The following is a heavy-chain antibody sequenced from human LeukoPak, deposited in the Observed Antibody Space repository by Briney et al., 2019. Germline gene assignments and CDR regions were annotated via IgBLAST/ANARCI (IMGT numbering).Heavy chain of an antibody. CDR1: GFIFTGYY. CDR3: AILGGNDGLDI. Sequence: ASVEVSCRASGFIFTGYYLDWVRRAPGQGLEWMGRINPNSGGTNYAQKFQGRVTMTRDTSITTAYMELSSLTSDDTAMYYCAILGGNDGLDIWGQGTMVIVSS. CDR2: INPNSGGT. V-gene: IGHV1-2*06. D-gene: IGHD3-16*01. J-gene: IGHJ3*02.